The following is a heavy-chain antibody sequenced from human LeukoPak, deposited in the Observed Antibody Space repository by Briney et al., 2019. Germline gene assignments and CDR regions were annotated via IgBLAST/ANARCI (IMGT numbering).Heavy chain of an antibody. Sequence: ASVKVSCKASGYTFTGYYMHWARQAPGQGLEWMGWINPNSGGTNYAQKFQGRVTMTRDTSISAAYMELSRLRSDDTAVYYCAATTTVAGGGGFDYWGQGTLVTVSS. CDR2: INPNSGGT. CDR1: GYTFTGYY. CDR3: AATTTVAGGGGFDY. V-gene: IGHV1-2*02. D-gene: IGHD6-19*01. J-gene: IGHJ4*02.